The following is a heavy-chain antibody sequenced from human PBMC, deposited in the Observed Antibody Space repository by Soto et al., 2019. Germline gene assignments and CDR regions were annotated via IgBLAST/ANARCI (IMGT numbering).Heavy chain of an antibody. CDR3: ARLKVGAATD. D-gene: IGHD2-15*01. V-gene: IGHV4-39*01. Sequence: PSETLSLTCTVSGGSVTSNSYYRGWIRQPPGKGLEWIGSIYNSGSTYYNPSLMSRVTISVDTSKNQFSLKLSSVTAADKAVYYCARLKVGAATDWGQGTLVTVSS. CDR1: GGSVTSNSYY. CDR2: IYNSGST. J-gene: IGHJ4*02.